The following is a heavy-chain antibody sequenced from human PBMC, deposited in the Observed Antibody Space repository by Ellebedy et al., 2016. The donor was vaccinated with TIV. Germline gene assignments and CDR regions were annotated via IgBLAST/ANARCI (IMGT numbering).Heavy chain of an antibody. V-gene: IGHV3-33*08. Sequence: PGGSLRLSCAASGFTFTSYGMHRVRQAPGKGLEWVAVIWYDGSNKYYADSVKGRFTISRDNSRNTLYLQMNSLRAADTAVYYCARDQLRCGGDCYSVPKYYFDYWGQGTLVTASS. CDR2: IWYDGSNK. CDR3: ARDQLRCGGDCYSVPKYYFDY. D-gene: IGHD2-21*02. CDR1: GFTFTSYG. J-gene: IGHJ4*02.